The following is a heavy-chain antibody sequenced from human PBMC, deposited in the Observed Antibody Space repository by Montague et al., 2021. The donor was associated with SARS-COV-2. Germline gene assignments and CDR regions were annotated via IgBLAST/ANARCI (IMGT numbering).Heavy chain of an antibody. J-gene: IGHJ4*02. CDR2: IHYIGST. Sequence: SETLSLTCNVSGASISRSDYYWAWIRQPPGKGLELIGSIHYIGSTYYNPSLESRVTLSVDTSENQFSLKLRSVIAADTAVHYCARLLPDRTVVATHIPFDSWGQGTLVTVSS. CDR3: ARLLPDRTVVATHIPFDS. CDR1: GASISRSDYY. V-gene: IGHV4-39*01. D-gene: IGHD2-21*02.